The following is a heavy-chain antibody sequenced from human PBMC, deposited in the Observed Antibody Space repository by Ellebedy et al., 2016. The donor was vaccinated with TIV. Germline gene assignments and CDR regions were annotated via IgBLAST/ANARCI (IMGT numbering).Heavy chain of an antibody. CDR3: ARPTRAVAGRGAFDI. Sequence: GESLKISXKGSGYSFTSYWIGWVRQMPGKGLEWMGIIYPGDSDTRYSPSFQGQVTISADKSISTAYLQWSSLKASDTAMYYCARPTRAVAGRGAFDIWGQGTMVTVSS. J-gene: IGHJ3*02. V-gene: IGHV5-51*01. CDR1: GYSFTSYW. D-gene: IGHD6-19*01. CDR2: IYPGDSDT.